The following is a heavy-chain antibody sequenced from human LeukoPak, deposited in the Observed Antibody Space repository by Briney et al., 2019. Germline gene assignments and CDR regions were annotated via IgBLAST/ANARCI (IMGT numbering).Heavy chain of an antibody. CDR2: IIPIFGTA. Sequence: SVKVSCKASGYTFTSYAISWVRQAPGQGLEWMGGIIPIFGTANYAQKFQGRVTITADESTSTAYMELSSLRSEDTAVYYCARRSWYFYWFDPWGQGTLVTVSS. CDR1: GYTFTSYA. J-gene: IGHJ5*02. D-gene: IGHD6-13*01. CDR3: ARRSWYFYWFDP. V-gene: IGHV1-69*13.